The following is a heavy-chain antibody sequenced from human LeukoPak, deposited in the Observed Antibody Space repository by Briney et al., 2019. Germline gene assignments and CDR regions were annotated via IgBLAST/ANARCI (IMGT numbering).Heavy chain of an antibody. CDR3: ARRGYSYACDY. D-gene: IGHD5-12*01. CDR2: IYPGDSDT. CDR1: GYSFTTYW. J-gene: IGHJ4*02. Sequence: GESLKISYNTSGYSFTTYWIGWVRQMPGKGLEWMGIIYPGDSDTRYSPSFQGQVTISADKSISTAYLQWSSLKASDTAVYYCARRGYSYACDYWGQGTLVTVSS. V-gene: IGHV5-51*01.